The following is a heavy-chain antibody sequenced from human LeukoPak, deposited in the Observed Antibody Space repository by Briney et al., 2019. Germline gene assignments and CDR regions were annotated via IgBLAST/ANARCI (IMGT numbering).Heavy chain of an antibody. V-gene: IGHV3-7*01. CDR3: ARVKPRKTYCSGGSCYYGSWFDP. Sequence: GGSLRLSCAASGFTFSSYWMSWVRQAPGKGLEWVANIKQDGSEKYYVDSVKGRFTISRDNAKNSLYLQMNSLRAEDTAVYYCARVKPRKTYCSGGSCYYGSWFDPWGQGTLVTVSS. CDR2: IKQDGSEK. D-gene: IGHD2-15*01. J-gene: IGHJ5*02. CDR1: GFTFSSYW.